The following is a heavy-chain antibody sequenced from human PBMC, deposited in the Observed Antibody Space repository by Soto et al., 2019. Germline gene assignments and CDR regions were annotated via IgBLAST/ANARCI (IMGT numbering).Heavy chain of an antibody. V-gene: IGHV2-5*02. D-gene: IGHD2-15*01. Sequence: QITLKESGPTLVKPTQTLTLTCTFSGFSLSTSGVGVGWIRQPPGKALEWLALIYWDDDKRYSPSLKSRLTITHDTSKNQVVLTSTNMDPVDTATYYCAHRPSYCSGGSCYSGFDYWGQGTLVTVSS. CDR2: IYWDDDK. J-gene: IGHJ4*02. CDR1: GFSLSTSGVG. CDR3: AHRPSYCSGGSCYSGFDY.